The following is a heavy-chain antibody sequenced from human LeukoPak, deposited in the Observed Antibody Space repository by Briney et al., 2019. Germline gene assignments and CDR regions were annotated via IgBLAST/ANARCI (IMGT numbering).Heavy chain of an antibody. CDR3: ARDIPALGDAKFDC. D-gene: IGHD2-21*01. CDR1: GFTLSSYS. Sequence: PGGSLRLSCAASGFTLSSYSMNWVRQAPGKGLEWVSYISSSSSTIYYADSVKGRFTISRDNAKNSLYLQMNSLRAEDTAVYYCARDIPALGDAKFDCWGQGALVTVSS. J-gene: IGHJ4*02. CDR2: ISSSSSTI. V-gene: IGHV3-48*04.